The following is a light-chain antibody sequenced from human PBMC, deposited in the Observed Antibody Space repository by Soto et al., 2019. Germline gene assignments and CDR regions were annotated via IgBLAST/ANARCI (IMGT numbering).Light chain of an antibody. V-gene: IGKV1-33*01. CDR1: QDVSNY. CDR2: DAY. Sequence: DIQMTQSPSYLSASVGDRVTITCQASQDVSNYLNWNQQKPGKAPKLLINDAYNLETGGPSRFSGSGSGTDFTLTINSLQPEDFATYYCQQSYTMPITFGQGTRLEI. CDR3: QQSYTMPIT. J-gene: IGKJ5*01.